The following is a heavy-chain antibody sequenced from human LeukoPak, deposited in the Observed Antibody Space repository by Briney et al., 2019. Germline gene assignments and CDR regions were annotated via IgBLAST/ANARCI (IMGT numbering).Heavy chain of an antibody. D-gene: IGHD6-6*01. CDR3: ARFASPLNWFDP. J-gene: IGHJ5*02. CDR2: IYTSGST. V-gene: IGHV4-61*02. CDR1: GGSISSGSYY. Sequence: SQTLSLTCTVSGGSISSGSYYWSWIRQPAGKGLEWIGRIYTSGSTNYNPSLKSRVTISVDTSKNQFSLKLSSVTAADTAVYYCARFASPLNWFDPWGQGTLVTVSS.